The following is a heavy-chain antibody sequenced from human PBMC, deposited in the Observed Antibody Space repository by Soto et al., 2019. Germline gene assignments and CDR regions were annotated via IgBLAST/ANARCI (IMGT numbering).Heavy chain of an antibody. Sequence: QVQLVESGGGVVQPGRSLRLSCAASGFTFSRYGMHWVRQAPGKGLEWVAVISYDGSNKYYADSVKGRFTISRDNSKNTLYLQMNSLRAEDTAVYYCAKAEGHSYGKSWFDPWGQGTLVTVSS. D-gene: IGHD5-18*01. V-gene: IGHV3-30*18. CDR1: GFTFSRYG. CDR3: AKAEGHSYGKSWFDP. J-gene: IGHJ5*02. CDR2: ISYDGSNK.